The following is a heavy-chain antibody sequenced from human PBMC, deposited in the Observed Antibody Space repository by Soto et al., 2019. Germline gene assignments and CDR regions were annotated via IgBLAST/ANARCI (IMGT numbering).Heavy chain of an antibody. V-gene: IGHV1-69*13. Sequence: SVKVSCKASGDTDTNYVISWVRQAPGQGLEWMGGIFPKFGTTYSAQKLQDRLTITADESTSTVCMQLSSLRLDDTAVYYCEAEMTFGKLSVVWGQGTTVTVSS. CDR2: IFPKFGTT. CDR1: GDTDTNYV. J-gene: IGHJ6*02. CDR3: EAEMTFGKLSVV. D-gene: IGHD3-16*02.